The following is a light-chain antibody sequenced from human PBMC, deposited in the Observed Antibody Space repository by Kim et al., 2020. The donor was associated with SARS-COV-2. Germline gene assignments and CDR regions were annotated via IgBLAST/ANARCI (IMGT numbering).Light chain of an antibody. V-gene: IGLV3-1*01. CDR2: QNT. CDR3: QAWDGTTVV. CDR1: NLGNKY. J-gene: IGLJ2*01. Sequence: SYELTQPPSVSVSPGQTASITCSGDNLGNKYVCWYQQKPGQSPVLVIYQNTKRPSGIPERFSGSNSGNTATLTISGTQAMDESDLYCQAWDGTTVVFGGGTKLTVL.